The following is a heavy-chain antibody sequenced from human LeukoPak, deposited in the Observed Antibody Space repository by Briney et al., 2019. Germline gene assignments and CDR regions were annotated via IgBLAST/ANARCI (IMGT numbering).Heavy chain of an antibody. CDR2: IYPGVSDT. D-gene: IGHD5-12*01. CDR3: ASRSNSGYEFFDY. V-gene: IGHV5-51*01. CDR1: GHSFNSYW. Sequence: GESLKISCKGSGHSFNSYWIGWVRQMPGKGLEWMGIIYPGVSDTRYNPSFQGQVTISADKSISTAYLQWSSLKASDTAMYYCASRSNSGYEFFDYWGQGTLVTVSS. J-gene: IGHJ4*02.